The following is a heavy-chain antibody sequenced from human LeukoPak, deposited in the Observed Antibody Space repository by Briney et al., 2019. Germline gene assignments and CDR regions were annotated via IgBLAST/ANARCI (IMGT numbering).Heavy chain of an antibody. CDR2: IYYSGST. CDR3: ARSPVVPAAIDWFDP. Sequence: SETLSLTCTVSGGSNSSGGYYWSWIRQHPGKGLEWIGYIYYSGSTYYNPSLKSRVTISVDTSKNQFSLKLSSVTAADTAVYYCARSPVVPAAIDWFDPWGQGTLVTVSS. CDR1: GGSNSSGGYY. V-gene: IGHV4-31*03. D-gene: IGHD2-2*01. J-gene: IGHJ5*02.